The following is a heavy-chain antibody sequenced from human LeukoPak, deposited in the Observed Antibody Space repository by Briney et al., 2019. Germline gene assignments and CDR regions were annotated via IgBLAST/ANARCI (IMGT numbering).Heavy chain of an antibody. CDR2: ISSSGTTI. Sequence: PGGSLRLSCVASGFXFSSFEINWVRQAPGRGLEWVSYISSSGTTIYYADSVKGRFTVSRDNAKNSLYLQMNSLRAEDTAVYYCARVSLLALWYWGQGTVVTVSS. V-gene: IGHV3-48*03. CDR1: GFXFSSFE. CDR3: ARVSLLALWY. D-gene: IGHD2-15*01. J-gene: IGHJ4*02.